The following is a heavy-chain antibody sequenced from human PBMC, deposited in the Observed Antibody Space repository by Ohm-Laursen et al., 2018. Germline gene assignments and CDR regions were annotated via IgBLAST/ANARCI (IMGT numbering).Heavy chain of an antibody. CDR1: GFTFSTYD. V-gene: IGHV3-13*01. J-gene: IGHJ6*02. D-gene: IGHD3-22*01. CDR3: ARGNYYYDSSGSDPLVDV. CDR2: IGTADDT. Sequence: SLRLSCTASGFTFSTYDMHWVRQTTGKGLEWVAAIGTADDTYYPGSVKGRFTISRDDAKKSPFLQMDSLRAEDTAVYFCARGNYYYDSSGSDPLVDVWGRGTTVTVSS.